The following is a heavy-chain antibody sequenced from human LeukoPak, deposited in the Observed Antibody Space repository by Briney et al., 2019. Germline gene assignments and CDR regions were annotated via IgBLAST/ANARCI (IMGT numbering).Heavy chain of an antibody. CDR2: IYHSGST. Sequence: SETLSLTCAVSGGSISSSNWWSWVRQPPGKGLEWIGEIYHSGSTNYNPSLKSRVTISVDTSKNQFSLKLSSVTAADTAVYYCARLSSLANIAARGRAWLDPWGQGSLVTVSS. CDR1: GGSISSSNW. D-gene: IGHD6-6*01. V-gene: IGHV4-4*02. J-gene: IGHJ5*02. CDR3: ARLSSLANIAARGRAWLDP.